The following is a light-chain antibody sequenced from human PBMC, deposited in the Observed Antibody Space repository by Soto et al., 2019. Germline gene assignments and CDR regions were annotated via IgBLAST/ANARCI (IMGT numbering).Light chain of an antibody. CDR3: QQRYNWIT. CDR1: QSVSSY. V-gene: IGKV3-11*01. J-gene: IGKJ5*01. CDR2: DAS. Sequence: EIVLTQSPATLSLSPGERATLSCRASQSVSSYLAWYQQKPGQAPRLLIYDASNSATGIPARFSGSGSGTDFTLTISSLESEDFAVYYCQQRYNWITFGQGTRLEIK.